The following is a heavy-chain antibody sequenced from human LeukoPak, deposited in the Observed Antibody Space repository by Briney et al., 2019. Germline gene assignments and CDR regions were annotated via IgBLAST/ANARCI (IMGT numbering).Heavy chain of an antibody. CDR2: ISAYNGNG. CDR3: ARGRDGYDYAGFDP. CDR1: GYTFIIYG. D-gene: IGHD5-24*01. V-gene: IGHV1-18*01. J-gene: IGHJ5*02. Sequence: ASVKVSCNSSGYTFIIYGISWVRQAPGQGFGWMGWISAYNGNGDYAQKFRGRVTMTTDTSTSTAYMELRRLRSDDTADHYCARGRDGYDYAGFDPWGQGTLVTVSS.